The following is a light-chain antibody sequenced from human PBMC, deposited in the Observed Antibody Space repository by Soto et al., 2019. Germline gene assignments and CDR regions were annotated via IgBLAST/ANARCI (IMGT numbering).Light chain of an antibody. J-gene: IGLJ1*01. V-gene: IGLV1-40*01. Sequence: QSVLTQPPSVSGTPGHSVTISCTGSTSNIGAGYDAPWNQHLPRTAPKLRIYSNTNRPSGVPDRFSGSKSGTSASLAITGLQAEDEADYYCQSYDSSLSMDVFGRGTKAPS. CDR3: QSYDSSLSMDV. CDR1: TSNIGAGYD. CDR2: SNT.